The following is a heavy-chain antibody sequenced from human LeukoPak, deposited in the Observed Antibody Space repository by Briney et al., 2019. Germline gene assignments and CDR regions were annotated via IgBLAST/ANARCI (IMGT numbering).Heavy chain of an antibody. CDR2: IYYSGST. D-gene: IGHD6-13*01. J-gene: IGHJ4*02. Sequence: SETLSLTCTVSGGSISSGGYYWSWIRQHPGKGLEWIGYIYYSGSTYYNPSLKSRVTISVDTSKTQFSLKLSSVTAADTAVYYCARAPAAAGTLDYWGQGTLVTVSS. V-gene: IGHV4-31*03. CDR3: ARAPAAAGTLDY. CDR1: GGSISSGGYY.